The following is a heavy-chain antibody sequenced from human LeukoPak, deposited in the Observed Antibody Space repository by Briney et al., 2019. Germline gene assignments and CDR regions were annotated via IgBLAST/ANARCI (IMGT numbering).Heavy chain of an antibody. D-gene: IGHD3-22*01. CDR3: AKLVDDSSGYYYPYYFDY. CDR1: GFTFSSYA. Sequence: PGGSLRLSCAASGFTFSSYAMSWVRQAPGKGLEWVSAISGSGGSTYYADSVKGRFTISRDNSKNTLYLQMNSLRAEDTAVYYCAKLVDDSSGYYYPYYFDYWGQGTLVTVSS. CDR2: ISGSGGST. V-gene: IGHV3-23*01. J-gene: IGHJ4*02.